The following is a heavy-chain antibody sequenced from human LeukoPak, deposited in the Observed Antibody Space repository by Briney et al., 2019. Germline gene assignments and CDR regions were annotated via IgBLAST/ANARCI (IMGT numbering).Heavy chain of an antibody. CDR3: AKGGQGPITYNWFDP. D-gene: IGHD3-16*01. J-gene: IGHJ5*02. CDR2: LSGSGGST. CDR1: GFTFSSYA. Sequence: GGSLRLSCAASGFTFSSYAVSWVRQPPGRELEGVGSLSGSGGSTYSADSVKGRFTISSDNSKNIMYLQMNSLRAEDTAIYYCAKGGQGPITYNWFDPWGQGTLVTVSS. V-gene: IGHV3-23*01.